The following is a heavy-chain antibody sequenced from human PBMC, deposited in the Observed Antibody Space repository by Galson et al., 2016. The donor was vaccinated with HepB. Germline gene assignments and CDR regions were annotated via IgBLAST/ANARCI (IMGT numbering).Heavy chain of an antibody. CDR2: IDPSGGST. V-gene: IGHV1-46*04. CDR1: GYSFTNYY. Sequence: SVKVSCKASGYSFTNYYMHWVRQAPGQGLEWMGIIDPSGGSTNYARKLRGRVTMTRDTSTSTLYMELSSLRSEDTAVYYCAPSWEKLGTFDYWGQGTLVTVSS. J-gene: IGHJ4*02. D-gene: IGHD1-26*01. CDR3: APSWEKLGTFDY.